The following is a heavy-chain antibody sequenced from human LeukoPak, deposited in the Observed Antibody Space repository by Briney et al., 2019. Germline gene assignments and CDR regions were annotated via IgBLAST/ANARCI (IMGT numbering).Heavy chain of an antibody. V-gene: IGHV1-69*13. CDR3: ARDVDTAMVGGYYYYMDV. CDR2: IIPIFGTA. J-gene: IGHJ6*03. CDR1: GGTFSSYA. D-gene: IGHD5-18*01. Sequence: GASVKVSCKASGGTFSSYAISWVRQAPGQGLEWMGGIIPIFGTANYAQKFQGRVTITADESTSTAYMELSSLRSEDTAVYYCARDVDTAMVGGYYYYMDVWGKGTTVTVSS.